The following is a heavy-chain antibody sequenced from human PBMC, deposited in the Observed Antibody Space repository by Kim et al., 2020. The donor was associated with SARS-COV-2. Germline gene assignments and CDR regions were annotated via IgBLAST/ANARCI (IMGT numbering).Heavy chain of an antibody. V-gene: IGHV1-2*02. D-gene: IGHD2-15*01. Sequence: ASVKVSCKASGYTFTGYYMHWVRQAPGQGLEWMGWINPNSGGTNYAQKFQGRVTMTRDTSISTAYMELSRLRSDDTAVYYCARVFYCSCDSCYYNYFDYCGQGNLVTISS. J-gene: IGHJ4*02. CDR1: GYTFTGYY. CDR2: INPNSGGT. CDR3: ARVFYCSCDSCYYNYFDY.